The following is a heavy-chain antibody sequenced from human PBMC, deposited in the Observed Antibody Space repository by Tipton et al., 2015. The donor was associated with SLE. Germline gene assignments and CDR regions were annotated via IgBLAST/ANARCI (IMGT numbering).Heavy chain of an antibody. Sequence: TLSLTCTVSGGAIRSYYWSWFRQPPGKGLEWIGYIYYSGSTNYNPSLKSRVTITVDTSKNQFSLKLSSVTAADTAVYYWASVPWDYCYSSGSKGWFDPWGQGTLVTVSA. D-gene: IGHD3-22*01. CDR1: GGAIRSYY. J-gene: IGHJ5*02. V-gene: IGHV4-59*01. CDR3: ASVPWDYCYSSGSKGWFDP. CDR2: IYYSGST.